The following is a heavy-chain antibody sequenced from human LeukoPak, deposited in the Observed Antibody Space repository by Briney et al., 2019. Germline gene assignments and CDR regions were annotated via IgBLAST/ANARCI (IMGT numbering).Heavy chain of an antibody. CDR3: ARDNTMVRGVIISRAVDY. Sequence: ASVKVSCKASGYTFTGYYMHWVRQAPGQGLEWMGWISAYNGNTNYAQKLQGRVTMTTDTSTSTAYMELRSLRSDDTAVYYCARDNTMVRGVIISRAVDYWGQGTLVTVSS. CDR2: ISAYNGNT. J-gene: IGHJ4*02. CDR1: GYTFTGYY. D-gene: IGHD3-10*01. V-gene: IGHV1-18*04.